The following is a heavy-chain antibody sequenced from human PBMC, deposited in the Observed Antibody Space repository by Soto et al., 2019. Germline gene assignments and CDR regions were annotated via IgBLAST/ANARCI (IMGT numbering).Heavy chain of an antibody. CDR2: ISGGGSTT. Sequence: EVQLLESGGGLVQPGGSLRLSCATSGFMFGSDAMNWVRQAPGKGLEWVSVISGGGSTTNYADSVRGRFTTSRDSSTDTVYLQMYSLRVEDTAVYYCAKARKYSSPYDSWGQGTLVTVSS. J-gene: IGHJ5*01. CDR3: AKARKYSSPYDS. V-gene: IGHV3-23*01. D-gene: IGHD6-19*01. CDR1: GFMFGSDA.